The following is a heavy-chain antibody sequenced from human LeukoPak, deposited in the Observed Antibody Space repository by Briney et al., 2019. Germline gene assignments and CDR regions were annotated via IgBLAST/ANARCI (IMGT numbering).Heavy chain of an antibody. CDR3: ARDANPVRYFDWLSSCYYYGMDV. Sequence: ASVKVSCKASGYTFTSYDINWVRQAPGQGLEWMGWMNPNSGNTGYAQKFQGRVTMTRNTSISTAYMELSSLRSEDTAVYYCARDANPVRYFDWLSSCYYYGMDVWGQGTTVTVSS. CDR1: GYTFTSYD. V-gene: IGHV1-8*01. J-gene: IGHJ6*02. CDR2: MNPNSGNT. D-gene: IGHD3-9*01.